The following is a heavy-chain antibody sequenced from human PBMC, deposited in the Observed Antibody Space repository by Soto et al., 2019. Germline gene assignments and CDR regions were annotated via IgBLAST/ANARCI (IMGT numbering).Heavy chain of an antibody. D-gene: IGHD3-10*01. CDR3: ARDRRGYSYESGSYYTSDD. V-gene: IGHV3-7*03. J-gene: IGHJ4*02. CDR1: GITFSSYW. Sequence: EMQLVESGGGLVRPWGSLRLSCTASGITFSSYWMSWVRQAPGKGLEWVANIKQDGSETYYGDSVKGRFTISRDNAKNSLFLQMNSLRTEDTAVYYCARDRRGYSYESGSYYTSDDWGQGTLVTVSS. CDR2: IKQDGSET.